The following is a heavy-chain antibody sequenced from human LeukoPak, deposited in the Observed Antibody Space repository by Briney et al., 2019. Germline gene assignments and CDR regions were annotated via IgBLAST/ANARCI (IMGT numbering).Heavy chain of an antibody. D-gene: IGHD5-24*01. J-gene: IGHJ4*02. CDR2: IYYSGST. CDR3: ARVEMATIVPDY. Sequence: SETLSLTCTVSGGSISSSSYYWGWIRQPPGKGLEWIGRIYYSGSTSYNPSLKSRVTISVDTSKNQFSLNLSSVTAADTAVYCCARVEMATIVPDYWGQGTLVTVSS. V-gene: IGHV4-39*01. CDR1: GGSISSSSYY.